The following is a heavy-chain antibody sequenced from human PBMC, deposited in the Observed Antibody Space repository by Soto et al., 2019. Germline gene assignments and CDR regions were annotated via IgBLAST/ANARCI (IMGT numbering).Heavy chain of an antibody. CDR1: GYTFTSYY. V-gene: IGHV1-46*01. D-gene: IGHD3-22*01. Sequence: GASVKVSCKASGYTFTSYYMHWVRQAPGQGLEWMGIINPSGGSTSYAQKFQGRVTMTRDTSTSTVHMELSSLRSEDTAVYYCARARRHFYDSSGYWDFQHWGQGTLVTVSS. CDR2: INPSGGST. J-gene: IGHJ1*01. CDR3: ARARRHFYDSSGYWDFQH.